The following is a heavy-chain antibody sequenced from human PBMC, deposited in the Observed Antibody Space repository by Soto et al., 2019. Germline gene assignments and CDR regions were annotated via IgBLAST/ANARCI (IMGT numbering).Heavy chain of an antibody. J-gene: IGHJ4*02. Sequence: QVQLQQSGPGLVKPSQTLSLTCTVSGGSINSGGYYWSWIRQHPGKGLEVLGDIYYSGSPYYNPSLKRRLAISRDTSKNQYSLKLTSVTAAETAVYFCATSSPHDSERFALDYWGQGTLVTVSS. V-gene: IGHV4-31*03. CDR2: IYYSGSP. CDR1: GGSINSGGYY. CDR3: ATSSPHDSERFALDY. D-gene: IGHD1-1*01.